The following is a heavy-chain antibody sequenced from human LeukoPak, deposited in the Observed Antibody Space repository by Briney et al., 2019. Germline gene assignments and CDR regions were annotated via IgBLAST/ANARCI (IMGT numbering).Heavy chain of an antibody. Sequence: GGSLRLSCAVSGFSFSNYAMHWVRQAPGQGLEWVAVISYDGSQKYYADSVKGRFAISRDTSKNTLYLQMNSLRAEDTAVYFCTRDFGTGYYLFQYWGQGTLVTVSS. CDR1: GFSFSNYA. D-gene: IGHD3-22*01. J-gene: IGHJ4*02. CDR3: TRDFGTGYYLFQY. CDR2: ISYDGSQK. V-gene: IGHV3-30*09.